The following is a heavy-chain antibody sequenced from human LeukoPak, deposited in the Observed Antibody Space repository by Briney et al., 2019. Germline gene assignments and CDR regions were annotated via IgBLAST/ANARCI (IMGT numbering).Heavy chain of an antibody. D-gene: IGHD3-22*01. J-gene: IGHJ3*02. CDR3: ARDTVAKYYYDSSGPGRDAFDI. Sequence: PSQTLSLTCTVSGGSISSGGYYWSWIRQPPGKGLEWIEYIYHSGSTYYNPSLKSRVTISVDRSKNQFSLKLSSVTAADTAVYYCARDTVAKYYYDSSGPGRDAFDIWGQGTMVTVSS. CDR1: GGSISSGGYY. CDR2: IYHSGST. V-gene: IGHV4-30-2*01.